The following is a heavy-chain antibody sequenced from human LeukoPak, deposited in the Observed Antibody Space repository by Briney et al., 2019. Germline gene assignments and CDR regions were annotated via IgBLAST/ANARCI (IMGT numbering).Heavy chain of an antibody. J-gene: IGHJ4*02. Sequence: AGGSLRLSCAASGFTFSSYVMHWVRQAPGKGLEWVAIISYDGSNEYYADSVKGRFTISRDNAKNSLYLQMNSLRAEDTAVYYCARERGIRLLWFGDGFDYWGQGTLVTVSS. CDR3: ARERGIRLLWFGDGFDY. D-gene: IGHD3-10*01. CDR2: ISYDGSNE. CDR1: GFTFSSYV. V-gene: IGHV3-30*04.